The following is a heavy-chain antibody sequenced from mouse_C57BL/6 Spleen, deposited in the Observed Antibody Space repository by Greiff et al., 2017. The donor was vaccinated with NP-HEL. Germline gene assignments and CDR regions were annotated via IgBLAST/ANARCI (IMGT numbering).Heavy chain of an antibody. CDR2: ISSGGSYT. Sequence: EVKLMESGGDLVKPGGSLKLSCAASGFTFSSYGMSWVRQTPDKRLEWVATISSGGSYTYYPDSVKGRFTISRDNAKNTLYLQMSSLKSEDTAMYYCAKIYGSSYGAMDYWGQGTSVTVSS. CDR3: AKIYGSSYGAMDY. V-gene: IGHV5-6*01. D-gene: IGHD1-1*01. CDR1: GFTFSSYG. J-gene: IGHJ4*01.